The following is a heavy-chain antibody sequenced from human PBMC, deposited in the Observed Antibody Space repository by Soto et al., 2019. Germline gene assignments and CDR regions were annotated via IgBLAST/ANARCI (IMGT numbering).Heavy chain of an antibody. CDR3: ARGSRIGSDPHHYGMGV. CDR2: INPNSGGT. D-gene: IGHD1-26*01. Sequence: QVQLVQSGAEVKKPGASVKVSCKASGYTFTGYYMHWVRQAPGQGLEWMGWINPNSGGTNYAQKFQGWVTMTRDTSISTAYMELRRLRSDDTAVYYCARGSRIGSDPHHYGMGVWGQGTTVTVSS. V-gene: IGHV1-2*04. J-gene: IGHJ6*02. CDR1: GYTFTGYY.